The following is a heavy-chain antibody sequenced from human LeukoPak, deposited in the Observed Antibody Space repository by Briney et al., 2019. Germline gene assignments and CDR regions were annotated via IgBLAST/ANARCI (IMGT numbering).Heavy chain of an antibody. Sequence: ASVKVSCKASGGTFKTYGLSWVRQAPGQGLEWIGKIIPIFGPANYAQKFRGRLTITTDESTSTAYMEVSSLRSKDTAVYYCASSRVRGVSFYFDSWGQGTLVTVSS. CDR3: ASSRVRGVSFYFDS. D-gene: IGHD3-10*01. J-gene: IGHJ4*02. CDR2: IIPIFGPA. V-gene: IGHV1-69*05. CDR1: GGTFKTYG.